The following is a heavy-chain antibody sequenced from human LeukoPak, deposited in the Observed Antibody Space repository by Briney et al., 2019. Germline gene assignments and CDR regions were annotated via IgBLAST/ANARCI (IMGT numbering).Heavy chain of an antibody. Sequence: GGSLRLSCAASGFTFTGYWMSWVRQAPGKGLEWVANVKPDGSEEYYVDSVKGRFIISRDNAKTSVYLQMNSLRAEDTAIYYCARTTTVTTPSDYWGQGTLVTVSS. J-gene: IGHJ4*02. CDR3: ARTTTVTTPSDY. D-gene: IGHD4-17*01. V-gene: IGHV3-7*01. CDR1: GFTFTGYW. CDR2: VKPDGSEE.